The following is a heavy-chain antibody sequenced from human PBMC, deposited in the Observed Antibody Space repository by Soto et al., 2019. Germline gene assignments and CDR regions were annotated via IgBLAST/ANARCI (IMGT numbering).Heavy chain of an antibody. CDR1: GFSVSSTY. V-gene: IGHV3-66*01. CDR2: IFNDGRP. D-gene: IGHD3-16*01. CDR3: ARGSYTDS. Sequence: PGGSLRLSCAVSGFSVSSTYMSWVRQAPGEGLEWVSVIFNDGRPFYADSVKGRFSLSRDDSKNTLHLQMNSLSVEDTAVYYCARGSYTDSWGQGSLVTVSS. J-gene: IGHJ4*02.